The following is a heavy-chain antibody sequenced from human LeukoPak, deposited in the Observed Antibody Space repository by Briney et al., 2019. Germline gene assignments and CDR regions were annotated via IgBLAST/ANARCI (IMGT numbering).Heavy chain of an antibody. V-gene: IGHV3-11*04. Sequence: PGGSLRLSCAASGFRFSDYYMNWIRQAPGKGLEWISHISSPGTTISYADSVKGRFTVSRDNAKNSLYLEMNSLRADDTAVYYCARGSGPLFYLDYWGQGTLVTASS. CDR1: GFRFSDYY. CDR2: ISSPGTTI. J-gene: IGHJ4*02. CDR3: ARGSGPLFYLDY. D-gene: IGHD2-15*01.